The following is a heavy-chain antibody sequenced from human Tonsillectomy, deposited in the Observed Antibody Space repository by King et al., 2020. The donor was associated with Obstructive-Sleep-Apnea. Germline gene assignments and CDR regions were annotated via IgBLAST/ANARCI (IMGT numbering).Heavy chain of an antibody. D-gene: IGHD2-21*02. V-gene: IGHV3-7*03. Sequence: VQLVESGGGLVQPGGSLRLSCAASGVTFSSYWMSWVRQAPGKGLGWGATIKQEGRGKYYLDSVKGRFTISRDNAKNSLYLQMNSLRAEDTAVYYCAREGGHIVVVTAIDYWGQGTLVTVSS. CDR1: GVTFSSYW. CDR2: IKQEGRGK. CDR3: AREGGHIVVVTAIDY. J-gene: IGHJ4*02.